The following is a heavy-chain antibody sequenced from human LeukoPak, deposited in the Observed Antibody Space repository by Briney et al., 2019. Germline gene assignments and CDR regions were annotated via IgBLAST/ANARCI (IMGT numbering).Heavy chain of an antibody. V-gene: IGHV3-74*01. D-gene: IGHD3-16*01. CDR1: GFTFSNYW. Sequence: HPGGSLRLSCAASGFTFSNYWMHWVRQAPGKGLVWVSRVNTNGGSTNYADFVKGRFTISRDNAKNTLYLQMNSLRADDTAVYYCARTFDYRFDNWGQGTLVTVSS. CDR2: VNTNGGST. J-gene: IGHJ4*02. CDR3: ARTFDYRFDN.